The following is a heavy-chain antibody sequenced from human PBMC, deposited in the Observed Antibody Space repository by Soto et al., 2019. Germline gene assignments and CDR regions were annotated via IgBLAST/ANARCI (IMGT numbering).Heavy chain of an antibody. Sequence: GGSLRLSCAASGFTFSNAWMNWVRQAPGKGLEWVGRIKSKTDGGTTDYAAPVKGRFTISRDDSKNTLYLQMNSLKTEDTAVYYCTTVGQLVAQDDYYYYYGMDVWGQGTTVTVSS. CDR3: TTVGQLVAQDDYYYYYGMDV. J-gene: IGHJ6*02. CDR2: IKSKTDGGTT. V-gene: IGHV3-15*07. D-gene: IGHD6-13*01. CDR1: GFTFSNAW.